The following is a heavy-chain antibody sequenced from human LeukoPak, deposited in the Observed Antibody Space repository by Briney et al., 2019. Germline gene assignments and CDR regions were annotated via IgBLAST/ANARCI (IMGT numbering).Heavy chain of an antibody. V-gene: IGHV4-39*07. CDR2: IYYSGST. D-gene: IGHD2-15*01. CDR1: GGSISSSSYY. J-gene: IGHJ5*02. CDR3: ARTHCSGGSCSSNWFDP. Sequence: PSETLSLTCTVSGGSISSSSYYWGWIRQPPGKGLEWIGSIYYSGSTYYNPSLKSRVTISVDTSKNQFSLKLSSVTAADTAVYYCARTHCSGGSCSSNWFDPWGQGTLVTVSS.